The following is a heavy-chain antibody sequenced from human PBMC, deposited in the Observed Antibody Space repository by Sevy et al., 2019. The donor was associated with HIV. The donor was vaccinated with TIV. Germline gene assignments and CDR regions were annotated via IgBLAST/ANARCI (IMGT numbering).Heavy chain of an antibody. CDR2: ISGSGGST. J-gene: IGHJ6*02. CDR3: AKEGERREYSSSWYGEGYYYGMDV. Sequence: GGSLRLSCAASGFTFSSYAMSWVRQAPGKGLEWVSAISGSGGSTYYADSVKGRFTISRDNSKNTLYLQMNSLGAEDTAVYYCAKEGERREYSSSWYGEGYYYGMDVWGQGTTVTVSS. V-gene: IGHV3-23*01. D-gene: IGHD6-13*01. CDR1: GFTFSSYA.